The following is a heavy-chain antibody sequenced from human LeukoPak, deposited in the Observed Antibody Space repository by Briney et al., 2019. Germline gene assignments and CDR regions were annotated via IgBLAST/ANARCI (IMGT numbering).Heavy chain of an antibody. V-gene: IGHV3-7*01. D-gene: IGHD6-6*01. CDR2: IVEDGSQK. CDR3: ARAIAARRWGLGDY. Sequence: GGSLRLSCAASGFTFSSCWMTWVRQAPGKGLEWVASIVEDGSQKYYVDSVKGRFTISRDNAKNTLYLQMNSLRAEDPAVYYCARAIAARRWGLGDYWGQGTLVTVSS. CDR1: GFTFSSCW. J-gene: IGHJ4*02.